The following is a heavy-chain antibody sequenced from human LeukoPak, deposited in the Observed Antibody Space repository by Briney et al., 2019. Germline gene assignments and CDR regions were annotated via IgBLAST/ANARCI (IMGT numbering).Heavy chain of an antibody. CDR2: ISWNSGSI. J-gene: IGHJ4*02. V-gene: IGHV3-9*03. CDR3: AKGGYYDSSRFDY. CDR1: GFTFSSYA. D-gene: IGHD3-22*01. Sequence: GRSLRLSCAAFGFTFSSYAMSWVRQAPGKGLEWVSGISWNSGSIGYADSVKGRFTISRDNAENSLYLQMNSLRAEDMALYYCAKGGYYDSSRFDYWGQGTLVTVSS.